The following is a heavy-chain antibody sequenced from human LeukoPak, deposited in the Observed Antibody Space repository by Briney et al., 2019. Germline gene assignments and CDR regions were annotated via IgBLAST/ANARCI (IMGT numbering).Heavy chain of an antibody. J-gene: IGHJ4*02. CDR1: GGSISSRNW. Sequence: PSGTLSLTCAVSGGSISSRNWWGWVRPPPGKGLEWIGEISRTGNIDYDPSVRSRATISLDKSKSQFSLRLTSLTSADTAVYYCARGQGAADYWGQGILVIVSS. V-gene: IGHV4-4*02. D-gene: IGHD1-26*01. CDR3: ARGQGAADY. CDR2: ISRTGNI.